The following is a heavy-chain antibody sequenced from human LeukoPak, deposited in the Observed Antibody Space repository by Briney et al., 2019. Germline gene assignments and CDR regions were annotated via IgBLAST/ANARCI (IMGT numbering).Heavy chain of an antibody. J-gene: IGHJ5*02. CDR3: AMSGYCSSTNCYAFDP. V-gene: IGHV1-69*02. Sequence: ASVKVSCKASGGTFSSYTISWVRQAPGQGLEWMGRIIPILGIANHAQKFQSRVTITADKSTSTAYMALSSMRSADTAVYYCAMSGYCSSTNCYAFDPWGQGTLVTVSS. CDR1: GGTFSSYT. D-gene: IGHD2-2*03. CDR2: IIPILGIA.